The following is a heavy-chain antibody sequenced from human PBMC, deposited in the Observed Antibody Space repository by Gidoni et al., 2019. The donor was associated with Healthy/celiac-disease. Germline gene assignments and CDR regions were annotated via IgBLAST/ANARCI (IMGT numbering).Heavy chain of an antibody. CDR3: ARDSRLWFGPEPSTDAFDI. D-gene: IGHD3-10*01. CDR2: IWYAGSNK. V-gene: IGHV3-33*01. J-gene: IGHJ3*02. CDR1: GFTFSSYG. Sequence: QVQLVESGGGVVQPGRSLRLSCAASGFTFSSYGLHWVRQAPGKGLEWVAVIWYAGSNKYYSDSVKGRFTISRDKSKNTLYLQMNSLRAEDTAVYYCARDSRLWFGPEPSTDAFDIWGQGTMVTVSS.